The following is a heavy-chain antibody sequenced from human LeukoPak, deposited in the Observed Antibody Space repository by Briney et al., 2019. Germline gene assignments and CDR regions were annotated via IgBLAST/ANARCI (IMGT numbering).Heavy chain of an antibody. J-gene: IGHJ6*02. CDR2: ISLNSAAI. V-gene: IGHV3-21*01. CDR1: GFAFSTYS. D-gene: IGHD3-22*01. CDR3: TKHITTDATTPIYDGMDV. Sequence: GGSLRLSCAASGFAFSTYSMNWVPQPPGQGLRWVASISLNSAAIYYADSVRGRFPIARDNAKNSLNLQMDSLRAEDTAIYYCTKHITTDATTPIYDGMDVWGQGTTVTVSS.